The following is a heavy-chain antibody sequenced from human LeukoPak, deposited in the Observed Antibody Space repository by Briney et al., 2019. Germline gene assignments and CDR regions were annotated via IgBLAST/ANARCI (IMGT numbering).Heavy chain of an antibody. D-gene: IGHD3-9*01. CDR3: ARQGYYDILTGYYEDTYYFDY. V-gene: IGHV4-39*01. Sequence: SETLSLTCTVSGGSISSSSYYWGWIRQPPGKGLEWIGSIYYSGSTYYNPSLKSRVTISVDTSKNQFSLKLGSVTAADTAVYYCARQGYYDILTGYYEDTYYFDYWGQGTLVTVSS. CDR2: IYYSGST. CDR1: GGSISSSSYY. J-gene: IGHJ4*02.